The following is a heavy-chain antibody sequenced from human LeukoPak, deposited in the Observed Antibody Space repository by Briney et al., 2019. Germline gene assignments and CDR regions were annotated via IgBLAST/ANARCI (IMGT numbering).Heavy chain of an antibody. CDR1: GFTFSSYS. CDR3: ARDQGGSGWFFRSYYYYGMDV. D-gene: IGHD6-19*01. J-gene: IGHJ6*02. V-gene: IGHV3-21*01. Sequence: GGSLRLSCAASGFTFSSYSMNWVRQAPGKGLEWVSSISSSSSYIYYADSVKGRFTISRDNAKNSLYLQMNSLRAEDTAVYYCARDQGGSGWFFRSYYYYGMDVWGQGTTVTVSS. CDR2: ISSSSSYI.